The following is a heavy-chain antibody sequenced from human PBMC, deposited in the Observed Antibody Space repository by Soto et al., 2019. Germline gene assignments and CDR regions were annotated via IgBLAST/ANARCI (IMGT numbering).Heavy chain of an antibody. CDR1: GFTFSYYN. D-gene: IGHD4-17*01. CDR2: ISPSSSYI. CDR3: AREFRAQPAYGDYRGYDH. Sequence: EVQLVESGGGLVKPGGSLRLSCAASGFTFSYYNMNWVRQAPGKGLEWVSSISPSSSYIYYTDSLKGRFTISRDNAKDSLYLHMSSLRAEDTAVYYCAREFRAQPAYGDYRGYDHWGQGILVTVSS. J-gene: IGHJ4*02. V-gene: IGHV3-21*01.